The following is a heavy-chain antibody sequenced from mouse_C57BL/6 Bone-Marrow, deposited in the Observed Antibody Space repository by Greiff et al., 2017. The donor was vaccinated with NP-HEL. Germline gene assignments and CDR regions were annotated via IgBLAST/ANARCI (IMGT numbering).Heavy chain of an antibody. D-gene: IGHD2-3*01. CDR2: ISYDGSN. V-gene: IGHV3-6*01. J-gene: IGHJ2*01. Sequence: EVQLVESGPGLVKPSQSLSLTCSVTGYSITSGYYWNWIRQFPGNKLEWMGYISYDGSNNYNPSLKNRISITRDTSKNQFFLKLNSVTTEDTATYYCARRRWLLSFYFDYWGQGTTLTVSS. CDR1: GYSITSGYY. CDR3: ARRRWLLSFYFDY.